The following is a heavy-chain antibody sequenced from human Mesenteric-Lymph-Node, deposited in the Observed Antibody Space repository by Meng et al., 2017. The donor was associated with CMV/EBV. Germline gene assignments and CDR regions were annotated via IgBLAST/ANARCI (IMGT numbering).Heavy chain of an antibody. CDR2: IYSADNT. CDR3: ARTYYGED. Sequence: GESLKISCAASGFTFSSYAMTWVRQAPGKGLEWVSLIYSADNTYYADSVKGRFTISTDNSKNTLYLQMNSLRAEDTAVYYCARTYYGEDWGQGTLVTVSS. V-gene: IGHV3-66*02. CDR1: GFTFSSYA. J-gene: IGHJ4*02. D-gene: IGHD4-17*01.